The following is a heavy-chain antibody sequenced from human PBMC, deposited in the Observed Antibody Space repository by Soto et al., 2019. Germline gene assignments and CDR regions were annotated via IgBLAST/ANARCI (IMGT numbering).Heavy chain of an antibody. CDR2: ISSSSSTI. Sequence: GGSLRLSCAASGFTFSSYSMNWVRQAPGKGLEWVSYISSSSSTIHYADSVKGRFTISRDNAKNSLYLQMNSLRDEDTAVYYCARDLYSSGWYGSSDAFDICGQGTMVTVSS. V-gene: IGHV3-48*02. J-gene: IGHJ3*02. D-gene: IGHD6-19*01. CDR3: ARDLYSSGWYGSSDAFDI. CDR1: GFTFSSYS.